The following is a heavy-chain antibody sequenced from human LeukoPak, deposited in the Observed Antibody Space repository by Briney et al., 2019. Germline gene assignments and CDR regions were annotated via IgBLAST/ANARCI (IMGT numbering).Heavy chain of an antibody. CDR3: ARDTDYGDYGDY. CDR1: GGTFSSYA. D-gene: IGHD4-17*01. V-gene: IGHV1-69*04. J-gene: IGHJ4*02. Sequence: GASVKVSCKASGGTFSSYAISLVRQAPGQGLEWMGRIIPILGIANYAQKFQGRVTITADKSTSTAYMELSSLRSEDTAVYYCARDTDYGDYGDYWGQGTLVTVSS. CDR2: IIPILGIA.